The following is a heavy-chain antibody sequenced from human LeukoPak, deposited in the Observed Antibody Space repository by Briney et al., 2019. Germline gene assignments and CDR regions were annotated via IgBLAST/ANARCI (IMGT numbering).Heavy chain of an antibody. CDR2: IFYNGNT. J-gene: IGHJ3*02. D-gene: IGHD3-22*01. Sequence: SETLSLTCTVSGGSISIGGYYWSWIRQHPGKGLEWIGYIFYNGNTYYNPSLKSRLTISGDTSENQFSLELSSVTAADTAVYYCVRNFDSYNAFDIWGQGTMVTVSS. CDR3: VRNFDSYNAFDI. CDR1: GGSISIGGYY. V-gene: IGHV4-31*03.